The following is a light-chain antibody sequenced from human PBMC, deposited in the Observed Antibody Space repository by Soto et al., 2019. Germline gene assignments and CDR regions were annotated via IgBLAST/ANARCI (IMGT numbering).Light chain of an antibody. J-gene: IGKJ4*02. Sequence: IVLTPSPATLSLSPGERATLSCRASQSISSYLAWYQHKPGQAPRLLIYDASNRATGIPARFSGSGAGAEVTLTIRRLEPEDFEVYYCQQHVNSPPTCGGGTKVEIK. CDR2: DAS. V-gene: IGKV3-11*01. CDR1: QSISSY. CDR3: QQHVNSPPT.